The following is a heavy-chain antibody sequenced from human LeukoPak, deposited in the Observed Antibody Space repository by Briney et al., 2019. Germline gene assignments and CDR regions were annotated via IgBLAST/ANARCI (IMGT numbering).Heavy chain of an antibody. CDR2: MSYSGGST. CDR1: GFTFSTFS. V-gene: IGHV3-21*01. Sequence: GESLRLSCAASGFTFSTFSMNWVRQAPGKGLEGVSSMSYSGGSTYYADSVKPPFTISRDNANTTLYLQMNSLTAEDTAVYYCSAALYSGGWHYFDYWGQGTLVTVSS. CDR3: SAALYSGGWHYFDY. D-gene: IGHD2-15*01. J-gene: IGHJ4*02.